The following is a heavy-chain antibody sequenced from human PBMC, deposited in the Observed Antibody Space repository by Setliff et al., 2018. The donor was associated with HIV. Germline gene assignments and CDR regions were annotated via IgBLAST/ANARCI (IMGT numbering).Heavy chain of an antibody. J-gene: IGHJ6*03. CDR2: IYHTGSS. CDR3: ARGFAGSVSHYYYYNMDV. Sequence: SETLSLTCDVSGFSISSRYYWGWIRQSPGKGLEWIGNIYHTGSSYYNPSLNDRATISLDMSKNQFSLKLSSVTAADTAVYYCARGFAGSVSHYYYYNMDVWGKGTTVTVSS. D-gene: IGHD2-8*01. V-gene: IGHV4-38-2*01. CDR1: GFSISSRYY.